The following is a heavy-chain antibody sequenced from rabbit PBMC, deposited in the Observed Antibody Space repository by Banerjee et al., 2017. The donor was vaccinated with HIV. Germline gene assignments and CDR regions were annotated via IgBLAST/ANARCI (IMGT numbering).Heavy chain of an antibody. CDR1: GIDFSSYYY. V-gene: IGHV1S45*01. D-gene: IGHD5-1*01. CDR2: IYAGSSDST. Sequence: QQQLEESGGGLVKPGGTLTLTCKASGIDFSSYYYMCWVRQAPGKGLEWIACIYAGSSDSTYYATWAKGRFTISKTSSTTVTLQMTSLTAADTATYFCGRDVGSYGGYALQLWGQGTLVPVS. J-gene: IGHJ4*01. CDR3: GRDVGSYGGYALQL.